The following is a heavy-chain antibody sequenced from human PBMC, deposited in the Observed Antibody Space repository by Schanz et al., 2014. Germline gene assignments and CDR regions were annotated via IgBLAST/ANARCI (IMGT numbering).Heavy chain of an antibody. Sequence: VQLVESGGGLVKPGGSLRLSCTASGFTFGDYAMTWVRQAPGKGLEWVGFIRSKTYGATTEYAASVKGRFTISRDDSKSIAYLQMNSLKTEDTAVYYCTRDGLFLRGSGSYYFDYWGQGTLVTVSS. CDR1: GFTFGDYA. V-gene: IGHV3-49*04. J-gene: IGHJ4*02. CDR3: TRDGLFLRGSGSYYFDY. CDR2: IRSKTYGATT. D-gene: IGHD3-10*01.